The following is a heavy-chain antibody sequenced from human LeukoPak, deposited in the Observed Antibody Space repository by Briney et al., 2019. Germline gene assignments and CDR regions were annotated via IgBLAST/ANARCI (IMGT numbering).Heavy chain of an antibody. CDR1: GFTFRSYA. D-gene: IGHD6-19*01. Sequence: GGSLRLSCAASGFTFRSYAMSWVRQAPGKGLEWVSTIIATGGATYYADSVKGRFTISRDNSKNTLCLQMNSLRAEDTAVYYCAKGWGTDWYDRFLFDYWGQGTLVAVSS. V-gene: IGHV3-23*01. CDR3: AKGWGTDWYDRFLFDY. J-gene: IGHJ4*02. CDR2: IIATGGAT.